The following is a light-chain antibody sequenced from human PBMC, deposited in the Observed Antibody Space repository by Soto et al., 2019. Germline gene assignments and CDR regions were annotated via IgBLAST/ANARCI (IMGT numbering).Light chain of an antibody. V-gene: IGKV3-11*01. J-gene: IGKJ4*01. CDR1: RSVGAY. Sequence: ILMTPSPATLSVSPVEIATLPFRASRSVGAYLAWYQQSPGLAPRLLIYAASSRATGIPDRFSGSGSGTDFTLTISSLEPEDFAVYYGQHRINWPLTFGGGTKVDIK. CDR2: AAS. CDR3: QHRINWPLT.